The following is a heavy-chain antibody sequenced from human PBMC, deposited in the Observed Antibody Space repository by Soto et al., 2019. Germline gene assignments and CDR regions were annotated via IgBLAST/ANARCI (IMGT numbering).Heavy chain of an antibody. CDR2: INSDGSST. Sequence: EVQLVESGGGLVQPGGSLRLSCAASGFTFSSYWMHWVRQAPGKGLVWVSRINSDGSSTSYADSVKGRFTISSDNAKNPLYLQMNSLRAEDTAVYYCARGGAARPHLQYYYYGMDVWGQGTTVTVSS. J-gene: IGHJ6*02. CDR3: ARGGAARPHLQYYYYGMDV. D-gene: IGHD6-6*01. CDR1: GFTFSSYW. V-gene: IGHV3-74*01.